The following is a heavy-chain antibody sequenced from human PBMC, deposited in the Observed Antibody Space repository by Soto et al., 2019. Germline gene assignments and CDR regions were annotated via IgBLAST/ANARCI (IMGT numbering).Heavy chain of an antibody. CDR1: GFTFSSYA. V-gene: IGHV3-23*01. J-gene: IGHJ4*02. CDR3: AKEFRHDNWFFEH. D-gene: IGHD3-22*01. Sequence: GGSLRLSCAASGFTFSSYAMSWVRQAPGKGLEWVSAISGSGGSTYYADSVKGRFTVSRDNSKSILYLQMNSLRAEDTAVYYCAKEFRHDNWFFEHWGQGTQVTVSS. CDR2: ISGSGGST.